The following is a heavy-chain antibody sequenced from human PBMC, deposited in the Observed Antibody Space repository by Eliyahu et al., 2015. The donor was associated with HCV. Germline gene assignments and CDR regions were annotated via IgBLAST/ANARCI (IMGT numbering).Heavy chain of an antibody. Sequence: EVQLVESGGGLVKPGGSLRLSCAASGFXFSSYNMDWVRQAPGKGLEWVSSISGSSTYMYYADSVKGRFTISRDNTKKSLYLQMNSLRAEDTAVYYCARGYYGSGSYSSHFDYWGQGTLVTVSS. J-gene: IGHJ4*02. V-gene: IGHV3-21*01. CDR3: ARGYYGSGSYSSHFDY. D-gene: IGHD3-10*01. CDR2: ISGSSTYM. CDR1: GFXFSSYN.